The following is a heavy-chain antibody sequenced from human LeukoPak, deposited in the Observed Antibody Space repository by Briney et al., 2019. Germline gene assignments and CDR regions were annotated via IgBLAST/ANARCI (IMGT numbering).Heavy chain of an antibody. CDR2: IYYSGST. V-gene: IGHV4-39*06. CDR3: TRGSIAYYYMDV. CDR1: GGSISSSSYY. D-gene: IGHD3-22*01. Sequence: SETLSLTCTVSGGSISSSSYYWGWIRQPPGKGLEWIGSIYYSGSTYYNPSLKSRVTISVDTSKNQFPLKLSSVTAADTAVYYCTRGSIAYYYMDVWGKGTTVTISS. J-gene: IGHJ6*03.